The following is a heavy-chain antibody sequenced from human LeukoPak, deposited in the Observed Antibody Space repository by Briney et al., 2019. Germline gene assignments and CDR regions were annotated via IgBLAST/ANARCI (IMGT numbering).Heavy chain of an antibody. J-gene: IGHJ3*02. CDR2: IFYSGST. CDR1: GFTFSSYG. CDR3: AKSNGYGLIDI. Sequence: GSLRLSCAVSGFTFSSYGMHWVRQPPGKALEWIGNIFYSGSTYYSPSLKSRVTISLDTSRNQFSLKLNSVTAADTAVYYCAKSNGYGLIDIWGQGTMVTVSS. V-gene: IGHV4-59*12. D-gene: IGHD3-10*01.